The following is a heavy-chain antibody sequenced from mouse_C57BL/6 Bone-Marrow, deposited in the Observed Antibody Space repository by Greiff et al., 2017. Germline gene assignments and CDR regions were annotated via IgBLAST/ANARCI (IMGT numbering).Heavy chain of an antibody. J-gene: IGHJ3*01. V-gene: IGHV1-81*01. CDR2: IYPRSGNT. Sequence: QVQLQQSGAELARPGASVKLSCKASGYTFTSSGISWVKQRTGQGLEWIGEIYPRSGNTYYNEKFKGKATLTADKSSSTAYMELRSLTSEDSAVYFCARHGYYVWFAYWGQGTLVTVSA. D-gene: IGHD2-3*01. CDR3: ARHGYYVWFAY. CDR1: GYTFTSSG.